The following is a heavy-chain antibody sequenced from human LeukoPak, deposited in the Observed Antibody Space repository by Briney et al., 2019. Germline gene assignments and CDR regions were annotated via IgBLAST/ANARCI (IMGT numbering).Heavy chain of an antibody. CDR2: ISYIGST. V-gene: IGHV4-39*01. CDR1: GGSISSSSYY. CDR3: ARHYSITGGRLSGYWLDP. D-gene: IGHD7-27*01. Sequence: SETLSLTCTVSGGSISSSSYYWGWIRQPPGKGLEWIGTISYIGSTYYNPSLKSRVTMSVDTSKNQFSLNLTSVTAADTAVYYCARHYSITGGRLSGYWLDPWGQGTLVTVSS. J-gene: IGHJ5*02.